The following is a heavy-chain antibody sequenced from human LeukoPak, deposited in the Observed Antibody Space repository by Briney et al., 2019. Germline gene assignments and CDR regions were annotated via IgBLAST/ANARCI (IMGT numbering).Heavy chain of an antibody. D-gene: IGHD2-15*01. J-gene: IGHJ4*02. CDR1: GFTFSLYG. V-gene: IGHV3-30*18. Sequence: GGSLRLSCAASGFTFSLYGMHWVRQAPGKGLEWVVLISNDGDSEYYIDSVKGRFTISRDNAKDTLYLQMNSLRGEDTAVYYCAKDGRGRTFFGDIEYWGQGTLVAVSS. CDR2: ISNDGDSE. CDR3: AKDGRGRTFFGDIEY.